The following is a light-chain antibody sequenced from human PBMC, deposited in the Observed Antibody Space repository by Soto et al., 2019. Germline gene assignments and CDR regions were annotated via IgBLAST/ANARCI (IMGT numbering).Light chain of an antibody. CDR1: SSDIGGYIY. CDR2: DVS. V-gene: IGLV2-14*03. J-gene: IGLJ2*01. CDR3: STYTSSRTR. Sequence: QSALTQPASVSGSPGQSITISCTGTSSDIGGYIYVSWYQHHPGKAPKLLIYDVSNRPSGVSNRFSGSKSGNTASLTISGFQVEDEADYFCSTYTSSRTRFGGGTKLTVL.